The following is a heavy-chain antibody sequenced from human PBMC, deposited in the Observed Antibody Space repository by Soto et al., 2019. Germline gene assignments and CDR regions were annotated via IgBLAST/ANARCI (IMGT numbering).Heavy chain of an antibody. CDR2: MNPNSGNT. CDR3: ASGLVAGGFFYYFDY. CDR1: GYTFSSYD. V-gene: IGHV1-8*01. Sequence: VRLVQSGAEVKKPGASVKVSCKASGYTFSSYDINWVRQATGQGLEWMGWMNPNSGNTGYAQKFQGRVTITRNPSISTAYMKLSSLRYEATAVYYCASGLVAGGFFYYFDYWGQGTLVTVSS. D-gene: IGHD2-15*01. J-gene: IGHJ4*02.